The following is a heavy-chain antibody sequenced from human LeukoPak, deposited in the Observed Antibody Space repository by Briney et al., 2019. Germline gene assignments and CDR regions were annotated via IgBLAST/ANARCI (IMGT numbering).Heavy chain of an antibody. CDR2: TYYRSKWYN. CDR1: GDSVSSNIAA. V-gene: IGHV6-1*01. Sequence: SQTLSLTCAISGDSVSSNIAAWNWIRQSPSRGLEWLGRTYYRSKWYNDYAVSVKSRITINPDTSKNQFSLQLNSVTPEDTAVYYCARDPITIFGVVQNYYYYYGMDVWGQGTTVTVSS. CDR3: ARDPITIFGVVQNYYYYYGMDV. J-gene: IGHJ6*02. D-gene: IGHD3-3*01.